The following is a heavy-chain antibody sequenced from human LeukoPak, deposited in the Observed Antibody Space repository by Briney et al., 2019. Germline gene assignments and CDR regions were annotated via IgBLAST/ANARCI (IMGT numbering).Heavy chain of an antibody. CDR1: GFTFSSYS. CDR2: ISSSSSTI. Sequence: GSLRLSCAASGFTFSSYSMNWVRQAPGKGLEWVSYISSSSSTIYYADSVKGRFTISRDNAKNSLYLQMNSLRAEDTAVYYCARDGTSSGWYVDYWGQGTLVTVSS. V-gene: IGHV3-48*01. D-gene: IGHD6-19*01. CDR3: ARDGTSSGWYVDY. J-gene: IGHJ4*02.